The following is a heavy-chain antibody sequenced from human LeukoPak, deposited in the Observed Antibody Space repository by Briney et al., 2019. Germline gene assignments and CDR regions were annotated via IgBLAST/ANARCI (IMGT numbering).Heavy chain of an antibody. Sequence: ASVKVSCKASGYTFTSYGISWVRQAPGQGLEWMGWISAYNGNTNYAQKLQGRVTMTTDTSTSTAYMELRSLRSDDTAVYYCARAHYDSSGYYYYYYYGMDVWGQGTRSPSP. V-gene: IGHV1-18*01. D-gene: IGHD3-22*01. CDR1: GYTFTSYG. CDR2: ISAYNGNT. CDR3: ARAHYDSSGYYYYYYYGMDV. J-gene: IGHJ6*02.